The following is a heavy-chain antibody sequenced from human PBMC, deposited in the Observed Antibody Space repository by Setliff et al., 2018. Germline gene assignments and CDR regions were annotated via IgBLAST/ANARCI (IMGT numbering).Heavy chain of an antibody. Sequence: PSETLSLTCTVSGGSISRGSYDWSWIRQPAGKGLEWIGRIYTSGSTNYNPSLKSRVTISVDTSKNQFSLKLSSVTAADTAVYYCARVGYNYDLDYWGQGTLVTVSS. CDR1: GGSISRGSYD. V-gene: IGHV4-61*02. D-gene: IGHD1-1*01. CDR2: IYTSGST. J-gene: IGHJ4*02. CDR3: ARVGYNYDLDY.